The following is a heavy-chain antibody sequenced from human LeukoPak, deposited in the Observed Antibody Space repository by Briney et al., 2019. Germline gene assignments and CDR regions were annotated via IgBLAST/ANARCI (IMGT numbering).Heavy chain of an antibody. CDR2: INHSGST. CDR1: GGSFSGYY. CDR3: ARDEAATSY. V-gene: IGHV4-34*01. J-gene: IGHJ4*02. D-gene: IGHD2-15*01. Sequence: SETLSLTCAVYGGSFSGYYWNWIRQPPGKGLEWIGEINHSGSTNYNLSLKSRVTMSVDTSKNQFSLKLSSVTAADTAVYYCARDEAATSYWGQGTLVTVSS.